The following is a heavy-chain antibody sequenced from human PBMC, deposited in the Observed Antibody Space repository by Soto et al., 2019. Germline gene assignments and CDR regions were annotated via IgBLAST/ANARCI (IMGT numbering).Heavy chain of an antibody. CDR1: GGTFSSYA. D-gene: IGHD3-3*01. Sequence: ASVKVSCKASGGTFSSYAISWVRQAPGQGLEWMGGIIPIFGSANYAQKFQGRVTITADESTSTAYMELSSLRSEDTAVYYCAHVTIFGVAAYGMDVWGQGTTVTVS. V-gene: IGHV1-69*13. J-gene: IGHJ6*02. CDR2: IIPIFGSA. CDR3: AHVTIFGVAAYGMDV.